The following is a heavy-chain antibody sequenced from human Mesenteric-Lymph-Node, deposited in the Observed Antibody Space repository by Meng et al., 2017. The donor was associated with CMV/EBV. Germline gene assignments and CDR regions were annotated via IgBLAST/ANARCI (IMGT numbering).Heavy chain of an antibody. Sequence: ASVKVSCKASGYTFTGYYMPWVRQSPGQGLEWMGWINPNSGGTNYAQKFQGRVTMTRDTSISTAYMELSRLRSDDTAVYYCARDPSLNWNYEVAYYGMDVWGQGTTVTVSS. CDR2: INPNSGGT. D-gene: IGHD1-7*01. J-gene: IGHJ6*02. V-gene: IGHV1-2*02. CDR1: GYTFTGYY. CDR3: ARDPSLNWNYEVAYYGMDV.